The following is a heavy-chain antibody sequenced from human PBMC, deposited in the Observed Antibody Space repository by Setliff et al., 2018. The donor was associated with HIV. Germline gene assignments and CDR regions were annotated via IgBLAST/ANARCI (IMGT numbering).Heavy chain of an antibody. J-gene: IGHJ5*01. CDR3: ARRALQDSTITSSNWFDS. V-gene: IGHV4-4*09. Sequence: SETLSLTCTVSGDSIIRYSWNWIRQPPGKGLEWIGYVYSNGETYYNPSLKSRVTMSTDTSKNQFSLNLNSATAADTAVYFCARRALQDSTITSSNWFDSWGQGTLVTVSS. CDR1: GDSIIRYS. CDR2: VYSNGET. D-gene: IGHD2-2*01.